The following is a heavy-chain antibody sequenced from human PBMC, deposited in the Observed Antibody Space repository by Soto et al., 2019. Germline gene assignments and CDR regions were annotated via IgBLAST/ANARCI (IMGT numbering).Heavy chain of an antibody. CDR1: GFTFSSYA. D-gene: IGHD6-13*01. V-gene: IGHV3-30-3*01. J-gene: IGHJ6*02. CDR3: ARDAGIALTGNYYGMDV. Sequence: PGGSLRLSCAASGFTFSSYAMHWVRQAPGKGLEWVAVISYDGSNKYYADSVKGRFTISRDEAKNSLYLQMNSLRVEDTAVYYCARDAGIALTGNYYGMDVWGQGTTVTVSS. CDR2: ISYDGSNK.